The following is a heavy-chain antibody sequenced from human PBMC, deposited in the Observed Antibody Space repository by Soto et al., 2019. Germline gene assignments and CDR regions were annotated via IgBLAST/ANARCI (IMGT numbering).Heavy chain of an antibody. CDR3: ATSYYGSGSSFDY. CDR1: GFTFSDYY. CDR2: IGTTGNTI. Sequence: GGSLRLSCAASGFTFSDYYMTWIRQAPGKGLEWVSYIGTTGNTIYYTDSVEGRFTISRDNAKNSLYLQMNSLRADDTAVYYCATSYYGSGSSFDYWGQGTLVTVYS. D-gene: IGHD3-10*01. J-gene: IGHJ4*02. V-gene: IGHV3-11*01.